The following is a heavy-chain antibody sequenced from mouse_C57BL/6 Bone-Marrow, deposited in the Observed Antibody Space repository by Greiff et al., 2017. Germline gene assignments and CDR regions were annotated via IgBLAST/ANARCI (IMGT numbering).Heavy chain of an antibody. Sequence: EVQLQQSGPELVKPGASVKIPCKASGYTFTDYNMDWVKQSHGKSLEWIGDINPNNGGTIYNQKFKGKATLTVDQSSSTAYMQLNSLTSEDSAVYYCARWGYYGLFDYWGQGTTLTVSS. D-gene: IGHD1-1*01. J-gene: IGHJ2*01. CDR1: GYTFTDYN. CDR2: INPNNGGT. V-gene: IGHV1-18*01. CDR3: ARWGYYGLFDY.